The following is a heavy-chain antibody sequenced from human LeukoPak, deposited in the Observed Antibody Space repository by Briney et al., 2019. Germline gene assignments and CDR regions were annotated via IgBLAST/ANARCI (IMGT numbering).Heavy chain of an antibody. J-gene: IGHJ4*02. CDR3: ARVLHPVLGTAANYYFDY. CDR2: INHSGST. V-gene: IGHV4-34*01. CDR1: GGSFSGYY. D-gene: IGHD5-18*01. Sequence: SETLSLTCAVYGGSFSGYYWSWIRQPPGKGREWIGEINHSGSTNYNPSLKSRVTISVDTSKNQFSLKLSSVTAADTAVYYCARVLHPVLGTAANYYFDYWGQGTLVTVSS.